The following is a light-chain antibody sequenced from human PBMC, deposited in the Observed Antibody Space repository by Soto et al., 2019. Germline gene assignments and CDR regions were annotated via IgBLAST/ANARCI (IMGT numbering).Light chain of an antibody. CDR3: SSYTNINTRACV. J-gene: IGLJ1*01. CDR2: EVT. V-gene: IGLV2-14*01. Sequence: ALTQPASVSGSPGQSTTISCTGTSGDIGSYNRVSWYQQRPGKAPKLIIYEVTDRPSGVSNRFSGSKSGNTASLTISGLQAEDEAEYYCSSYTNINTRACVFGTGTKGTVL. CDR1: SGDIGSYNR.